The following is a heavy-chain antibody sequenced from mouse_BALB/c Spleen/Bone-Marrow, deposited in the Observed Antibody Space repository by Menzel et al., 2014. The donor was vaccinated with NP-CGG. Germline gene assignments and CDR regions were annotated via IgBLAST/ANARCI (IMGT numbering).Heavy chain of an antibody. D-gene: IGHD1-1*01. CDR3: ARRLRSAMDY. J-gene: IGHJ4*01. Sequence: EVQLVESGAELVKPGASVKLSCTASGFNIKDTYIHWVKQRPEQGLEWIGRIDPANGNTKYDPKFQGKATITADTSSNTAYLQLSSPTSEDTAVYYCARRLRSAMDYWGQGTSVTVSS. V-gene: IGHV14-3*02. CDR1: GFNIKDTY. CDR2: IDPANGNT.